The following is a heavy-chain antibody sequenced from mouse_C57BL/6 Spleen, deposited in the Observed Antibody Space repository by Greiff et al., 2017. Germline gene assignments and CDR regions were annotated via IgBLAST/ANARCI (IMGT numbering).Heavy chain of an antibody. V-gene: IGHV1-42*01. J-gene: IGHJ3*01. Sequence: VQLKESGPELVKPGASVKISSKASGYSFTGYYMNWVKQSPEKSLEWIGEINPSTGGTTYNQKFKAKATLTVDKSSSTAYMQLKSLTSEDSAVYYCARRIYDGYYVAWFAYWGQGTLVTVSA. CDR2: INPSTGGT. D-gene: IGHD2-3*01. CDR3: ARRIYDGYYVAWFAY. CDR1: GYSFTGYY.